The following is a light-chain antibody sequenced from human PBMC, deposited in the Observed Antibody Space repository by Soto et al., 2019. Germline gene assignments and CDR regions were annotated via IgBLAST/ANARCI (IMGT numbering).Light chain of an antibody. CDR1: QRISSSY. V-gene: IGKV3-20*01. Sequence: EIVLTQSPGTLSLSPGERATLSCRASQRISSSYLAWYRQKPGQAPRLLIYSASSRAPGIPDRFSGSGSGTDFTLTISRLEPDDFAVYYCQHCDSSPRYSFGQGTKLDIK. CDR2: SAS. J-gene: IGKJ2*03. CDR3: QHCDSSPRYS.